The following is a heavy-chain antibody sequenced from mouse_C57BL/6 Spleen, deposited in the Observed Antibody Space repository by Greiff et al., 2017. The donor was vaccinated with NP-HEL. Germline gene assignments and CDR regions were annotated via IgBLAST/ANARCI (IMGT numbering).Heavy chain of an antibody. CDR1: GYAFSSSW. CDR2: IYPGDGDT. D-gene: IGHD1-1*01. CDR3: AREEGYYGSSLGFAY. J-gene: IGHJ3*01. V-gene: IGHV1-82*01. Sequence: VQLQHSGPELVKPGASVKISCKASGYAFSSSWMNWVKQRPGKGLEWIGRIYPGDGDTNYNGKFKGKATLTADKSSSTAYMQLSSLTSEDSAVYFCAREEGYYGSSLGFAYWGQGTLVTVSA.